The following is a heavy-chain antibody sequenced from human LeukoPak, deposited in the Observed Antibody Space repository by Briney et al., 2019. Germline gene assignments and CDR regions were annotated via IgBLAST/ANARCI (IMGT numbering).Heavy chain of an antibody. CDR1: GFTFSNAW. V-gene: IGHV3-48*02. CDR2: ISSSSSTI. D-gene: IGHD6-13*01. Sequence: PGGSLRLSCAASGFTFSNAWMSWVRQAPGKGLEWVSYISSSSSTIYYADSVKGRFTISRDNAKNSLYLQMNSLRDEDTAVYYCAREKGYPSYAFDIWGQGTMVTVSS. CDR3: AREKGYPSYAFDI. J-gene: IGHJ3*02.